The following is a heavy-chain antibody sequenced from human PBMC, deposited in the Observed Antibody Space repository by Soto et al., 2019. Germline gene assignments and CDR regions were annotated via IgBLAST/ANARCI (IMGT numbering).Heavy chain of an antibody. CDR1: GGSFSGYY. V-gene: IGHV4-34*01. J-gene: IGHJ4*02. Sequence: QVQLQQWGAGLLKPSETLSLTCAVYGGSFSGYYWSWIRQPPGKGLEWIGEINHSGSTNYNPSLKSRVTISVDPSKNQFSLKLSSVTAADTAVYYCARDGSGSYSRFPFDYWGQGTLVTVSS. CDR3: ARDGSGSYSRFPFDY. CDR2: INHSGST. D-gene: IGHD3-10*01.